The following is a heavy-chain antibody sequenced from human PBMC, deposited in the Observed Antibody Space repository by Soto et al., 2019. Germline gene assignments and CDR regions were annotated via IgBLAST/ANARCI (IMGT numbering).Heavy chain of an antibody. D-gene: IGHD5-12*01. V-gene: IGHV1-69*12. CDR1: GGTFSSYA. J-gene: IGHJ6*02. CDR2: IIPIFGTA. Sequence: QVQLVQSGAEVKKPGSSVKVSCKASGGTFSSYAISWVRQAPGQGLEWMGGIIPIFGTADYAQKFQGRVTITADESTSTAYMELSSLRSEDTAVYYCARDLPEMATTKEIYGMDVWGQGTTVTVSS. CDR3: ARDLPEMATTKEIYGMDV.